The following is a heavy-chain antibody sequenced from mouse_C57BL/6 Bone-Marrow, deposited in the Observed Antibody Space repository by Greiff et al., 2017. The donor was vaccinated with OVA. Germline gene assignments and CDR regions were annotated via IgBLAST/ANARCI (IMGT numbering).Heavy chain of an antibody. J-gene: IGHJ2*01. V-gene: IGHV10-1*01. Sequence: VQLKESGGGLVQPKGSLKLSCAASGFSFNTYAMNWVRQAPGKGLEWVARIRSKSNNYATYYADSVKDRFTISRDDSESMLYLQMNNLKTEDTAMYYCVRQGLRRAFDYWGQGTTLTVSS. CDR3: VRQGLRRAFDY. CDR2: IRSKSNNYAT. CDR1: GFSFNTYA. D-gene: IGHD2-4*01.